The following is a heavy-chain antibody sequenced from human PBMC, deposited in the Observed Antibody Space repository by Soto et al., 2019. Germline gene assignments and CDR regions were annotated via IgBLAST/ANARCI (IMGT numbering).Heavy chain of an antibody. J-gene: IGHJ5*02. D-gene: IGHD2-15*01. CDR3: AKDPAPYCSGGSCYEVDWFDP. CDR1: GFTFSSYA. V-gene: IGHV3-23*01. CDR2: ISGSGGST. Sequence: GGSLRLSCAASGFTFSSYAMSWVRQAPGKGLEWVSAISGSGGSTYYADSGKGRFTISRYNSKNTLYLQMNSLRAEDTAVYYWAKDPAPYCSGGSCYEVDWFDPWGQGTLVTVSS.